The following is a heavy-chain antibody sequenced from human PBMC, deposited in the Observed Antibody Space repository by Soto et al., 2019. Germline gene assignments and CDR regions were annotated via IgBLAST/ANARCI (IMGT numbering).Heavy chain of an antibody. D-gene: IGHD3-22*01. CDR2: ISSSSSYI. J-gene: IGHJ6*02. CDR3: ARVVDYYDPYYYYGMDV. Sequence: PSETLSLTCTVSGGSITSSSYYWGWIRQPPGKGLEWVSSISSSSSYIYYAVSVKGRFTISRDNAKISLYLQMSSLRAEDTAVYYCARVVDYYDPYYYYGMDVWGQGTTVTVSS. V-gene: IGHV3-21*01. CDR1: GGSITSSSYY.